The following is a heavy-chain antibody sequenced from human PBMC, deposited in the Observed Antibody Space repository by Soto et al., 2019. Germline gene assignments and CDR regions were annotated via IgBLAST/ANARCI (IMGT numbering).Heavy chain of an antibody. CDR2: INTDGSTT. D-gene: IGHD2-21*01. J-gene: IGHJ4*02. CDR1: GFTFSNYW. Sequence: EVQLVESGGGLVQPGGSLRLSCAASGFTFSNYWMHWVRHAPGKGPVWVSRINTDGSTTNYADSVKGRFTISRDNTKNTLYPQTNRVWAEDTAVCYTAGDLRGDDGLWCQGTVVTVSS. CDR3: AGDLRGDDGL. V-gene: IGHV3-74*01.